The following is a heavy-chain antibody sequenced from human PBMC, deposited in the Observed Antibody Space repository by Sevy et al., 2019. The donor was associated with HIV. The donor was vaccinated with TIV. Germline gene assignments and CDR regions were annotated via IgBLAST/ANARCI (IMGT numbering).Heavy chain of an antibody. D-gene: IGHD1-26*01. Sequence: SETLSLTCTVSGGSISSYYWSWIRQPPGKGLEWIGYIYYSGSTNYSPSLKSRVTISVDTSKNQFSLKLSSVTAADTAVYHCAREAGATPEDYSYGMDVWGQGTTVTVSS. CDR2: IYYSGST. V-gene: IGHV4-59*01. CDR3: AREAGATPEDYSYGMDV. J-gene: IGHJ6*02. CDR1: GGSISSYY.